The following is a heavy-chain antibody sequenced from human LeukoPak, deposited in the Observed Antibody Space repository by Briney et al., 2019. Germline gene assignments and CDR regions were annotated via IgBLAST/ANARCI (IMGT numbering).Heavy chain of an antibody. CDR1: GYTFTSYY. Sequence: ASVKLSCKAYGYTFTSYYMHWVRQPPGQGLEWMGIINPSGGSTSYAQKFHGRVTMTRDTSTSTVYMELSSLRSEDTAVYYCARVGYCSSTSCYAGEYFQHWGQGTLVTVSS. J-gene: IGHJ1*01. D-gene: IGHD2-2*03. V-gene: IGHV1-46*01. CDR2: INPSGGST. CDR3: ARVGYCSSTSCYAGEYFQH.